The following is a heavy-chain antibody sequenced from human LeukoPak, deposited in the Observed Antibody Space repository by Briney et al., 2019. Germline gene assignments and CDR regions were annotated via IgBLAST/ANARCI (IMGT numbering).Heavy chain of an antibody. CDR2: IYYSGST. CDR3: AKAASIFRGVGRPTGSSDP. J-gene: IGHJ5*02. D-gene: IGHD3-10*01. Sequence: PSQTLSLTCTVSGGSISSGGYYWSWIRQHPGKGLEWIGYIYYSGSTYYNPSLKSRVTISVDTSKNQFSLKLSSVTAADTAVYYCAKAASIFRGVGRPTGSSDPWGQGTLGTVSS. V-gene: IGHV4-31*03. CDR1: GGSISSGGYY.